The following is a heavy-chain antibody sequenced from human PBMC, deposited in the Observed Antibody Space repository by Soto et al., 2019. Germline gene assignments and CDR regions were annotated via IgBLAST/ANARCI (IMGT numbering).Heavy chain of an antibody. D-gene: IGHD3-22*01. CDR3: ARDGWEYYDSSGYYPTDYYYYGMDV. CDR2: IIHIFGTA. J-gene: IGHJ6*02. Sequence: SVEVSWKSCGGAYSSNARSWFEQAPGQGLELMGGIIHIFGTANYAQKFQGRVTITADKSTSTAYMELSSLRSEDTAVYYCARDGWEYYDSSGYYPTDYYYYGMDVWGQGTTVTVSS. CDR1: GGAYSSNA. V-gene: IGHV1-69*06.